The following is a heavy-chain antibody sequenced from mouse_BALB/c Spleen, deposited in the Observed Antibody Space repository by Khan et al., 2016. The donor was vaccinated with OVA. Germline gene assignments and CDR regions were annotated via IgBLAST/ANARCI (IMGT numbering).Heavy chain of an antibody. D-gene: IGHD2-1*01. CDR2: INTNVGST. CDR3: ARVGIIYYGNYAYYFYY. V-gene: IGHV5-6-3*01. J-gene: IGHJ2*01. Sequence: EVELVESGGGLVQPGGSLKLSCAASGFTFSSYGMSWVRQTPDKRLELVATINTNVGSTYYPDSVKGRFTISRDNAKNTLYLQMSSLKSEDTAMYYCARVGIIYYGNYAYYFYYWGQGTTLTVSS. CDR1: GFTFSSYG.